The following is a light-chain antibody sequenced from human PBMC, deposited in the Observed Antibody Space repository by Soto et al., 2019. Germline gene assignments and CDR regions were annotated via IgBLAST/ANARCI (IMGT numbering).Light chain of an antibody. CDR1: QSVNQK. V-gene: IGKV3-15*01. CDR2: VAS. J-gene: IGKJ2*01. CDR3: QQFNNWPHT. Sequence: EIVLTQSPATLSVSPGERATLSCRASQSVNQKLGWYQQKPGQAPRLLIYVASYRATGIPARFSGSGSGTEYTLTISNLQAEDFAVYYCQQFNNWPHTFRKGTK.